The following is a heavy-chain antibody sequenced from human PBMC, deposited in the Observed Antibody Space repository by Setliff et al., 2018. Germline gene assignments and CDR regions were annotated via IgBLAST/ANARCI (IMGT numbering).Heavy chain of an antibody. CDR3: ARDSQPQPPARGYSLAAYY. CDR2: ISAYNGNT. CDR1: GYTFTSYG. V-gene: IGHV1-18*01. D-gene: IGHD5-12*01. Sequence: ASVKVSCKASGYTFTSYGISCVRQAPGQGLEWMGWISAYNGNTNYAQKLQGRVTMTTDTSTSTAYMELRSLRSDDTAVYYCARDSQPQPPARGYSLAAYYRGQGTLVTFSS. J-gene: IGHJ4*02.